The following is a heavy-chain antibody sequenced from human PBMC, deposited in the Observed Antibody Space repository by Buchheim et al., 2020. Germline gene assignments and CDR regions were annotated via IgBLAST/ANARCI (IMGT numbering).Heavy chain of an antibody. D-gene: IGHD6-19*01. Sequence: QVQLVESGGGVVQPGRSLRLSCAASGFTFSSYGMHWVRQAPGKGLEWVAVIWSDGSNKYYADSVKGRFTISRDNSKNKLSLQMNSLRAEDTAGYYCARDYSSGTIYYYYGMDVWGQGTT. CDR2: IWSDGSNK. CDR3: ARDYSSGTIYYYYGMDV. CDR1: GFTFSSYG. V-gene: IGHV3-33*01. J-gene: IGHJ6*02.